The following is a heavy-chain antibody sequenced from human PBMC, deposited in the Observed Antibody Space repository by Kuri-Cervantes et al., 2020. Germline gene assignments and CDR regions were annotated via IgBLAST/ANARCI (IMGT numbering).Heavy chain of an antibody. J-gene: IGHJ4*02. D-gene: IGHD5-18*01. CDR2: INSDGSST. Sequence: GGSLRLSCAASGFTFSSYWMHWVRQAPGKGLVWVSRINSDGSSTSYADSVKGRFTISRDNAKNTLYLQMNSLRAEDTAVYYCARVGYSYGHDYWGQGTLVTVSS. CDR1: GFTFSSYW. CDR3: ARVGYSYGHDY. V-gene: IGHV3-74*01.